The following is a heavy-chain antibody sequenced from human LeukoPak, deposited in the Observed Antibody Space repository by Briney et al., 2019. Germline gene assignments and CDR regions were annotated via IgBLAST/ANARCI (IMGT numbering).Heavy chain of an antibody. CDR2: IYYSGST. CDR3: ARDRVSTSPNYFDY. CDR1: GGSISSGGYY. Sequence: SETLSLTCTVSGGSISSGGYYWGWIRQHPGKGLEWIGYIYYSGSTYYNPSLKSRVTISVDTSKNQFSLKLSSVTAADTAVYYCARDRVSTSPNYFDYWGQGTLVTVSS. D-gene: IGHD2-2*01. V-gene: IGHV4-61*08. J-gene: IGHJ4*02.